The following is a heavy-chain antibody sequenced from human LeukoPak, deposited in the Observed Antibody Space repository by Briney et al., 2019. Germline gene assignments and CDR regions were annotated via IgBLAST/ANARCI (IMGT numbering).Heavy chain of an antibody. D-gene: IGHD3-22*01. J-gene: IGHJ3*02. CDR3: ARESQWLSVFDI. V-gene: IGHV3-66*01. Sequence: HPGGSLRLSCAASGVTVSSNYMSWVRQAPGKGLKWVSVIYSGGSTYYADSVKGRFTISRDNSKNTLYLQMSSLGAEDTAVYYCARESQWLSVFDIWGQGTMVTVSS. CDR1: GVTVSSNY. CDR2: IYSGGST.